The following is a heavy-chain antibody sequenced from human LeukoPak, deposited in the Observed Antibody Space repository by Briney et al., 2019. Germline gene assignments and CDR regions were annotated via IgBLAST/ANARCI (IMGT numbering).Heavy chain of an antibody. V-gene: IGHV1-18*01. CDR2: ISAYNGNT. Sequence: EASVKVSCKASGYTFTSYGISWVRQAPGQGLEWMGWISAYNGNTNYAQKLQGRVTMTRNTSISTAYMELSSLRSEDTAVYYCARVLLLTVTTSRSDYYYGMDVWGQGTTVTVSS. D-gene: IGHD4-17*01. J-gene: IGHJ6*02. CDR1: GYTFTSYG. CDR3: ARVLLLTVTTSRSDYYYGMDV.